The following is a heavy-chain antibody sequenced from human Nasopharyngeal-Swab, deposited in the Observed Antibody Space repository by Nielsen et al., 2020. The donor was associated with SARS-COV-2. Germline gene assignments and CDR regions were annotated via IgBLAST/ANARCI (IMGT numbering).Heavy chain of an antibody. CDR3: AREGIVGATDLSFDY. D-gene: IGHD1-26*01. J-gene: IGHJ4*02. Sequence: GESLKISCAASGFTFSSYGMHWVRQAPGKGLEWVAVISYDGSNKYYADSVKGRFTISRDNSKNTLYLQMNSLRAEDTAVYYCAREGIVGATDLSFDYWGLGTLVTVSS. V-gene: IGHV3-30*03. CDR1: GFTFSSYG. CDR2: ISYDGSNK.